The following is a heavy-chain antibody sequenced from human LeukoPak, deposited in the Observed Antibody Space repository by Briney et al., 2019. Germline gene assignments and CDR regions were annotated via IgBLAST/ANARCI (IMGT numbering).Heavy chain of an antibody. CDR2: ISSSSDYI. V-gene: IGHV3-21*04. D-gene: IGHD3-22*01. J-gene: IGHJ3*02. CDR1: GFTFNNYI. Sequence: GGSLRLSCAASGFTFNNYIMNWVRQAPGKGLEWVSSISSSSDYIYYADSVKGRFTISRDNSKNTLYLQMNSLRAEDTAVYYCAREKWLPNAFDIWGQGTMVTVSS. CDR3: AREKWLPNAFDI.